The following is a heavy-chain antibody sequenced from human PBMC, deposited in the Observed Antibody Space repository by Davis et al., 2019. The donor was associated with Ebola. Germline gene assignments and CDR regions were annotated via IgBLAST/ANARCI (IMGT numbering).Heavy chain of an antibody. CDR3: ARDNWGPAL. Sequence: GESLKISCAASGFTFSSYGMHWVRQAPGKGLEWVAVIWYDGSNKYFADSVKGRFTISRDNSRNTLYLQMNSLRAEDTAVYYCARDNWGPALWGQGTLLTVSS. CDR2: IWYDGSNK. V-gene: IGHV3-33*01. D-gene: IGHD7-27*01. CDR1: GFTFSSYG. J-gene: IGHJ4*02.